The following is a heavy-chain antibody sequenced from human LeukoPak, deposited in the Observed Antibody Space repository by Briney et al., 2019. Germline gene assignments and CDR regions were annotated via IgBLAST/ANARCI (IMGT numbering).Heavy chain of an antibody. J-gene: IGHJ4*02. D-gene: IGHD3-9*01. Sequence: SETLSLTCAVYGGSITGYYWSWIRQTPGRGLEGVGEIHYTGATSYNPSLKSRATISTDTSKNQFSLRLSSVTAADTAVYYCARGNILTGYCFDFWGQGALVTVSS. CDR3: ARGNILTGYCFDF. V-gene: IGHV4-34*01. CDR2: IHYTGAT. CDR1: GGSITGYY.